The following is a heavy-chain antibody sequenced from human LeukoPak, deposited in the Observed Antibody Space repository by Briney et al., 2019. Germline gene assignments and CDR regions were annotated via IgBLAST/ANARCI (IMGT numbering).Heavy chain of an antibody. CDR3: ARGTTPGYTGHGAPLDAFDL. CDR2: IYYSGST. D-gene: IGHD5-12*01. V-gene: IGHV4-39*07. Sequence: SETLSLTCTVSGGSMSSSSYYWDWIRQPPGKGLEWIGSIYYSGSTYYNPSLKSRVTISVDTSKTQFSLNLSFVTAADTAVYYCARGTTPGYTGHGAPLDAFDLWGLGTVVTVSS. J-gene: IGHJ3*01. CDR1: GGSMSSSSYY.